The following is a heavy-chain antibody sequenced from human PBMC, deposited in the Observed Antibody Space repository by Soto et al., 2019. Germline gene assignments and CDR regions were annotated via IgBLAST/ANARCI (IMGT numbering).Heavy chain of an antibody. Sequence: PGESLKISCKGSGYSFTSFWIGWVRQMPGKGLEWMGIIFPPDSDTRYSPSFQGQVTISADNSISTTRRQWNSLKASDTAMYYCARTWSTSCYFFDYWGQGTPVTVSS. D-gene: IGHD3-22*01. CDR2: IFPPDSDT. V-gene: IGHV5-51*01. CDR1: GYSFTSFW. J-gene: IGHJ4*02. CDR3: ARTWSTSCYFFDY.